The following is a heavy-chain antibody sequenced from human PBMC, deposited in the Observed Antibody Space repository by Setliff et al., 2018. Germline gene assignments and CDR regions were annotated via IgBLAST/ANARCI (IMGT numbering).Heavy chain of an antibody. CDR2: INHSGST. CDR1: GGSFSDYY. Sequence: SETLSLTCGASGGSFSDYYWSWIRQTPGKGLEWIGEINHSGSTRYNPSLMSRVTISVDTPKNQFSLELTSVTAADTAVYYCARTGTYRYFDYWGQGALVTVSS. D-gene: IGHD1-1*01. J-gene: IGHJ4*02. V-gene: IGHV4-34*01. CDR3: ARTGTYRYFDY.